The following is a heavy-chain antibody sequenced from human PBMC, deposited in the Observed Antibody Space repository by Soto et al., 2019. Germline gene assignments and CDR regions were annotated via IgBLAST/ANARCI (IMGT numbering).Heavy chain of an antibody. D-gene: IGHD3-10*01. CDR3: ARGSTDSYPGSRIFDF. CDR1: GLTFGSRA. CDR2: ITDTGGDA. V-gene: IGHV3-23*01. J-gene: IGHJ4*02. Sequence: PVGSLRLSCVASGLTFGSRAMTWVRQAPGAGLQWVSTITDTGGDAKYADSVRGRFVISRDNSKKKLYLQMTSLTAEDSAMYYCARGSTDSYPGSRIFDFWGRGTLVPVSS.